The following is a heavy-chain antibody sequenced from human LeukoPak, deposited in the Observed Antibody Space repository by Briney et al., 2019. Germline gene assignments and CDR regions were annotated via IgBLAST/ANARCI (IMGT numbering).Heavy chain of an antibody. Sequence: QPGGSLRLSCAASGFNFRNYWMHWVRQAPGKGLVWVSRINSDGSSTSYADSVKGRFTISRDNAENTLYLQINSLRAEDKAVYYCATDEAATGRLDYWGQGTLVTDSS. CDR2: INSDGSST. D-gene: IGHD1-1*01. CDR3: ATDEAATGRLDY. CDR1: GFNFRNYW. V-gene: IGHV3-74*01. J-gene: IGHJ4*02.